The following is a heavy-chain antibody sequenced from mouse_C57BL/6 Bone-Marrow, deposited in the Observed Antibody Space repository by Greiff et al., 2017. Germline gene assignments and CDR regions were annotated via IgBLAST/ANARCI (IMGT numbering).Heavy chain of an antibody. V-gene: IGHV1-72*01. CDR1: GFTFTSYW. J-gene: IGHJ4*01. CDR2: IDPNSGGT. CDR3: ARVPASTTLDAMDY. D-gene: IGHD2-10*02. Sequence: QVQLQQPGAELVKPGASVKLSCTASGFTFTSYWMHWVKQRPGRGLEWIGRIDPNSGGTKYNEKFKSKATLTVDKPSSPAYMQLSSLTSEDSAVDFCARVPASTTLDAMDYWGQGTSVTVSS.